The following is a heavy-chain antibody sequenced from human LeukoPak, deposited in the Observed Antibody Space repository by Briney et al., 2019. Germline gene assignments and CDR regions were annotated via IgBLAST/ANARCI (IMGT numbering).Heavy chain of an antibody. CDR2: INHSGST. V-gene: IGHV4-34*01. Sequence: SETLSLTCAVYGGSFSGYYWSWIRQPPGKGLEWIGEINHSGSTNYNPSLKSRVTISVDTSKNQFSLKLSSVTAADTAVYYCARQSRPDYWGQGTLVTVSS. CDR1: GGSFSGYY. J-gene: IGHJ4*02. CDR3: ARQSRPDY. D-gene: IGHD6-6*01.